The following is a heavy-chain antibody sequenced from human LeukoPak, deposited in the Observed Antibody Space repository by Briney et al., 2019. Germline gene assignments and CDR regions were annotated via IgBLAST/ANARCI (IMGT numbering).Heavy chain of an antibody. V-gene: IGHV3-23*01. CDR2: ST. CDR3: AKSAYYDSSGFYREYYFDY. Sequence: STYYADSVKGRFTISRDNSKNTLHLQMNSLRAEDTAVYYCAKSAYYDSSGFYREYYFDYWGQGTLVTVSS. J-gene: IGHJ4*02. D-gene: IGHD3-22*01.